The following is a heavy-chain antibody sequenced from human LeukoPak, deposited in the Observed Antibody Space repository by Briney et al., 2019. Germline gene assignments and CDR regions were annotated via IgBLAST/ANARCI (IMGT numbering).Heavy chain of an antibody. Sequence: SETLSLTCAVYGGSFSGYYWSWIRQPPGKGLEWIGEINHSGSTNYNPSLKSRVTISVDTSKNQFSLKLSSVTAADTAVYYCAGGARGYRGDYWGQGTLVTVSS. D-gene: IGHD5-18*01. J-gene: IGHJ4*02. CDR3: AGGARGYRGDY. V-gene: IGHV4-34*01. CDR1: GGSFSGYY. CDR2: INHSGST.